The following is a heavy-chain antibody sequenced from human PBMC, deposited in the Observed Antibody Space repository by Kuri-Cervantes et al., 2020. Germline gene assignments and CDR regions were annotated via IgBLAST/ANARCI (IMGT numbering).Heavy chain of an antibody. J-gene: IGHJ4*02. CDR3: AKGMTKLDY. CDR2: IHHSGNT. Sequence: GSLRLSCAVSGGSFNDYYWNWIRQSPGQGLEWIGEIHHSGNTNYNPSLKGRVTFSLDTSKKQFSLKLTSVTAADTSLYYCAKGMTKLDYWGQGTLVTVSS. V-gene: IGHV4-34*01. CDR1: GGSFNDYY.